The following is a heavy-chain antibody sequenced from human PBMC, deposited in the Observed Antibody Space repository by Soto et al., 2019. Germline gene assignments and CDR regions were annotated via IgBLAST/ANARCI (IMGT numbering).Heavy chain of an antibody. CDR2: IKQDGNEK. D-gene: IGHD3-10*01. Sequence: EVQLVESGGALVQPGGSLRLSCAVSGFTFNNYWMSWVRQAPGKGLEWVANIKQDGNEKYYVDSVKGRFTISRDNAKNSLYLQMTSLRAEDTAVYNCTRITSLAGVYWGQGTLVTVSS. CDR3: TRITSLAGVY. CDR1: GFTFNNYW. J-gene: IGHJ4*02. V-gene: IGHV3-7*05.